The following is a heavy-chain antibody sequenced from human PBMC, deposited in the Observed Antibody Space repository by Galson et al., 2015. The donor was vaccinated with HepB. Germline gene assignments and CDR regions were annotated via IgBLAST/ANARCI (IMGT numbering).Heavy chain of an antibody. CDR3: AREGIVPAAIQSSFDY. D-gene: IGHD2-2*02. CDR2: IWYDGSNK. J-gene: IGHJ4*02. Sequence: SLRLSCAASGFTFSSYGMHWVRQAPGKGLEWVTVIWYDGSNKYYADSVKGRFTISRDNSKNTLYLQMNSLRAEDTAVYYCAREGIVPAAIQSSFDYWGQGTLVTVSS. V-gene: IGHV3-33*08. CDR1: GFTFSSYG.